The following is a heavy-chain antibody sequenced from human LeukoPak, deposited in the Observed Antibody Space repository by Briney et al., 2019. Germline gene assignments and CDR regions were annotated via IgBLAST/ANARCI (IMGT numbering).Heavy chain of an antibody. CDR1: GYNFTNYW. Sequence: GESLKISCKGSGYNFTNYWIGWVRQMPGKRVEWIGIVYPGDSDTRYSPSFQGQVTISADKSISTAYLQWSSLKASDTAMYYCGRLLQYSRDDYSWKVYYGMDVWGQGTTVTVSS. V-gene: IGHV5-51*01. D-gene: IGHD5-24*01. CDR2: VYPGDSDT. J-gene: IGHJ6*01. CDR3: GRLLQYSRDDYSWKVYYGMDV.